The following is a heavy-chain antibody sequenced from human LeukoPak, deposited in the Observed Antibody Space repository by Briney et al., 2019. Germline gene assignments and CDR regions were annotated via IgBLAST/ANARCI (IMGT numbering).Heavy chain of an antibody. CDR3: ARHRATVIADFDY. V-gene: IGHV4-39*01. Sequence: SETLSLTCTVSGGSISSSSYYWGWIRQPPGKGLEWIESVYYSGTTYYNPSLKSRLTISVDTSNDQFSLRLRSVTAADTAVYYCARHRATVIADFDYWGQGTLVTVSS. J-gene: IGHJ4*02. D-gene: IGHD4-11*01. CDR1: GGSISSSSYY. CDR2: VYYSGTT.